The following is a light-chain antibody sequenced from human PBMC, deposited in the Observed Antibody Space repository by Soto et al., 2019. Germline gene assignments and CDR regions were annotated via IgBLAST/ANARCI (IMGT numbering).Light chain of an antibody. CDR2: GNN. J-gene: IGLJ3*02. CDR1: SSNIGAGYD. V-gene: IGLV1-40*01. Sequence: QSVLTQPPSVSGAPGQRVTISCTGSSSNIGAGYDVHWYQQVPGTAPKLLISGNNNRPSGVPDRFSGSKSGTSASLAITGLQADDEADYYCQSYDSSLSAWVFGGGTKLTVL. CDR3: QSYDSSLSAWV.